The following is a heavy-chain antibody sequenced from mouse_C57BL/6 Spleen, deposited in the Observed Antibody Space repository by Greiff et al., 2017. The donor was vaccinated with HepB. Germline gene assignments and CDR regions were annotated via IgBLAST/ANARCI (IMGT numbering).Heavy chain of an antibody. J-gene: IGHJ4*01. Sequence: EVQGVESGGGLVKPGGSLKLSCAASGFTFSSYTMSWVRQTPEKRLEWVATISGGGGNTYYPDSVKGRFTISRDNAKNTLYLQMSSLRSEDTALYYCARQIYYDYDAMDYWGQGTSVTVSS. D-gene: IGHD2-1*01. CDR2: ISGGGGNT. V-gene: IGHV5-9*01. CDR3: ARQIYYDYDAMDY. CDR1: GFTFSSYT.